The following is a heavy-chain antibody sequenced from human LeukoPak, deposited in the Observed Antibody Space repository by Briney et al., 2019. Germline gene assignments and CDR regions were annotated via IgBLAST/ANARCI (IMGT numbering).Heavy chain of an antibody. V-gene: IGHV3-23*01. J-gene: IGHJ4*02. Sequence: PGGSLRLSRAASGFTFSTYAMSWVRQAPGKGLEWVSGISASGGTTYYADSVKGRFTISRDNSKSTLYLQMNSLRGEDTAVYYCAKDKAPGSWHTPSDCWGQGTLVTVSS. CDR2: ISASGGTT. CDR1: GFTFSTYA. CDR3: AKDKAPGSWHTPSDC. D-gene: IGHD6-13*01.